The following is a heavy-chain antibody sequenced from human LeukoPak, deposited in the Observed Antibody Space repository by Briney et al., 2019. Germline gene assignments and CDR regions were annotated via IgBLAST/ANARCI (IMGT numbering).Heavy chain of an antibody. Sequence: ASVKVSCKASGYTFTSYGISWVRQAPGQGLEWMGWISAYNGNTNYAQKLQGRVTMTTDTSTSTAYMELRSLRSDDTAVYYCARDPRYSSSSPPFDYWGQGTLVTVSS. CDR2: ISAYNGNT. J-gene: IGHJ4*02. D-gene: IGHD6-6*01. V-gene: IGHV1-18*01. CDR3: ARDPRYSSSSPPFDY. CDR1: GYTFTSYG.